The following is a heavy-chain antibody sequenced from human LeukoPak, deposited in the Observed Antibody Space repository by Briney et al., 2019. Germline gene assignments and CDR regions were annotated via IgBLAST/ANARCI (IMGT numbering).Heavy chain of an antibody. V-gene: IGHV1-2*02. CDR2: INPDNGAS. J-gene: IGHJ4*02. CDR3: ARLCSGASCHSYFDF. Sequence: ASVTVSCKASGYTFTGGYYIHWVRQAPGQGLEWMGWINPDNGASTHAQKFQGRVTMTRDTSISTAYMKLTRLTSDDTAVYYCARLCSGASCHSYFDFWGQGTLVTVTS. CDR1: GYTFTGGYY. D-gene: IGHD2-15*01.